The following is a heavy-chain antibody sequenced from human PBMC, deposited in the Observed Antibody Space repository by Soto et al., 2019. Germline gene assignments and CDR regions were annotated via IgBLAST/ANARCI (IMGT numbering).Heavy chain of an antibody. Sequence: ASVKVSCKASGYTFTSYGISWVRQAPGQGLEWIGWISAYNGNTKFSQKFQGRVTITRDTSASTAYMELRGLRSEDTAVYYCAILGTYYFDNSDNYFDFWGQGTLVTVSS. V-gene: IGHV1-18*01. CDR3: AILGTYYFDNSDNYFDF. CDR1: GYTFTSYG. CDR2: ISAYNGNT. D-gene: IGHD3-22*01. J-gene: IGHJ4*02.